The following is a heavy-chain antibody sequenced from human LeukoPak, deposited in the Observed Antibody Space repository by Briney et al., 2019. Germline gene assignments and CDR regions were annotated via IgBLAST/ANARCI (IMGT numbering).Heavy chain of an antibody. CDR1: GYTFTSYG. V-gene: IGHV1-18*01. J-gene: IGHJ3*01. CDR2: ISPNTGDT. CDR3: ARVQSGSNAFDL. D-gene: IGHD6-25*01. Sequence: GASVKVSCKASGYTFTSYGISWVRQAPGQGPEWMGWISPNTGDTNYAQNLQGRVTMTTDTSTSTLYMELRSLTSDDTAVYYCARVQSGSNAFDLWGQGTMVTVSS.